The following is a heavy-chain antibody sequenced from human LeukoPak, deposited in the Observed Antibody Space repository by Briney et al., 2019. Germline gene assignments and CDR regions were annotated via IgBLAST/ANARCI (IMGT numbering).Heavy chain of an antibody. CDR3: ARGGSSWQIDY. CDR1: GFTFSSYG. CDR2: IWYDGSNK. V-gene: IGHV3-33*01. J-gene: IGHJ4*02. Sequence: PGGSLRLSCAASGFTFSSYGMHWVRQASGKGLEGVAVIWYDGSNKYYADSVKGRFTISRDNSKNTLYLQMNSLRAEDTAVYYCARGGSSWQIDYWGQGTLVTVS. D-gene: IGHD6-13*01.